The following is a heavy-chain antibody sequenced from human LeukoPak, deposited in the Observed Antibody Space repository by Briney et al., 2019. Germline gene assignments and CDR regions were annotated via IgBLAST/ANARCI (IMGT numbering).Heavy chain of an antibody. Sequence: PSETLSLTCTVSGGSISSGGYYWSRLRQHPGQGLEWIGYIYYSGSTYYNPSLKSRVTISVDTSKNQFSLKLSSVTAADTDVYYCARGILLWFGESTDAFDIWGQGTMVTVSS. CDR1: GGSISSGGYY. CDR3: ARGILLWFGESTDAFDI. J-gene: IGHJ3*02. D-gene: IGHD3-10*01. CDR2: IYYSGST. V-gene: IGHV4-31*03.